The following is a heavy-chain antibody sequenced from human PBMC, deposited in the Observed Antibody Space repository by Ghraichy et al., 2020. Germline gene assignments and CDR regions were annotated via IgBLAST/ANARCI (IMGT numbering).Heavy chain of an antibody. Sequence: GGSLRLSCAASGFTFSSYSMNWVRQAPGKGLEWVSYISSSSSTIYYADSVKGRFTISRDNAKNSLYLQMNSLRDEDTAVYYCARDPPDYDSSGYPGGYFDYWGQGTLVTVSS. J-gene: IGHJ4*02. CDR3: ARDPPDYDSSGYPGGYFDY. D-gene: IGHD3-22*01. CDR2: ISSSSSTI. V-gene: IGHV3-48*02. CDR1: GFTFSSYS.